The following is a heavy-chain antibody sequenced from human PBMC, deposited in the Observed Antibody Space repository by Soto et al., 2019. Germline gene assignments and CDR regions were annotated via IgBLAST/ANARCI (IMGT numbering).Heavy chain of an antibody. D-gene: IGHD3-22*01. J-gene: IGHJ3*02. V-gene: IGHV3-21*01. CDR3: ARDPHYYDSTPNAFDI. Sequence: EVQLVESGGGLVKPGGSLRLSCAASGFTFSSYSMNWVRQAPGKGLEWVSSISSSSSYIYYADSVKGRFTISRDNAKNSLYLQMNSLRAEDTAVYYCARDPHYYDSTPNAFDIWGQGTMVTVSS. CDR2: ISSSSSYI. CDR1: GFTFSSYS.